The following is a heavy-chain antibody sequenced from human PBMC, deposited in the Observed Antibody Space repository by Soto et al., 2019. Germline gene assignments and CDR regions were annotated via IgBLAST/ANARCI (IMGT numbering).Heavy chain of an antibody. J-gene: IGHJ4*02. V-gene: IGHV1-2*02. CDR2: INPNSGGT. Sequence: GASVKVSCKASGYTFTGYYMHWVRQAPGQGLEWMGWINPNSGGTNYAQKFQGRVTMTRDTSISTAYMELSRLRSDDTAVYYCARDRNRRDSSGYYRYFDYWGQGXLVTVYS. CDR3: ARDRNRRDSSGYYRYFDY. D-gene: IGHD3-22*01. CDR1: GYTFTGYY.